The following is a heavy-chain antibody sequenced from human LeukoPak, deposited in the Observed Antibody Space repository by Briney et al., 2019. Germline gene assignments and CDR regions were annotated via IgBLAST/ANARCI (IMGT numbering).Heavy chain of an antibody. J-gene: IGHJ4*02. V-gene: IGHV3-7*04. Sequence: PGGSLRLSCAASGFTFSYFWMTWVRQAPGKGPEWVANIKNDGSEKYYADSVEGRFTISRDNAKNSLYLQMDGLGADDTAVYYCVWGHYHDYTGQGTLVTVSS. CDR3: VWGHYHDY. CDR1: GFTFSYFW. CDR2: IKNDGSEK.